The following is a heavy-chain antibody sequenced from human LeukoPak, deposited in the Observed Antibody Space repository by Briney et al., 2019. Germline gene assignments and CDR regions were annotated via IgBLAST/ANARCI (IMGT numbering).Heavy chain of an antibody. V-gene: IGHV4-59*11. CDR3: ARRQRRLQCFDY. CDR2: IYYNEST. Sequence: SETLSFTCRVSGASIPSHYWSWIGKPPGKGLEWFGYIYYNESTNNNPSLKSRDTISVDTSKSQYSLKLSSVTAADTAVYYCARRQRRLQCFDYWGQGTLVTVSS. J-gene: IGHJ4*02. D-gene: IGHD5-24*01. CDR1: GASIPSHY.